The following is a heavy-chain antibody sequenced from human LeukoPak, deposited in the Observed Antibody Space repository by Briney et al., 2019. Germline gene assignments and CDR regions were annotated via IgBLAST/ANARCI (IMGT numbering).Heavy chain of an antibody. V-gene: IGHV3-30-3*01. CDR3: AKEDGVWGSYRYTPSYYFDY. CDR2: ISYDGSNK. CDR1: GFTFSSYA. Sequence: PGGSLRLSCAASGFTFSSYAMHWVRQAPGKGLEWVAVISYDGSNKYYADSVKGRFTISRDNSKNTLYLQMNSLRAEDTAVYYCAKEDGVWGSYRYTPSYYFDYWGQGALVTVSS. J-gene: IGHJ4*02. D-gene: IGHD3-16*02.